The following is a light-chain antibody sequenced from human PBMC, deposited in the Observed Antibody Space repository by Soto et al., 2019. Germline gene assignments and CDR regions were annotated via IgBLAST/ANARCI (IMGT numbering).Light chain of an antibody. V-gene: IGLV2-14*01. CDR1: STDIGGFAS. J-gene: IGLJ2*01. Sequence: QSALTQPASVSASPGQSITISCTGTSTDIGGFASVSWYQQHPGKAPKLMIYDVTDRPAGVANRFSGSKSGDTASRTISGLQAEDEADYYCRSYTTSSTLVFGGGTQVTVL. CDR3: RSYTTSSTLV. CDR2: DVT.